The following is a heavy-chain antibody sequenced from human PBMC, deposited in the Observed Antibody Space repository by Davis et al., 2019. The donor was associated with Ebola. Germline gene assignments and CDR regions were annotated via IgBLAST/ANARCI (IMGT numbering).Heavy chain of an antibody. CDR3: AKGPWLVSYYYYGMDG. Sequence: ASVQVSCSASGYTLTSYALNSVRQAPGQGLEWMGWINTNNGNPTYAQGFTGRFVFSLDTSVSTAYLQISSLKAEDTAVYYCAKGPWLVSYYYYGMDGWGKGTTVTVPS. V-gene: IGHV7-4-1*02. J-gene: IGHJ6*04. CDR1: GYTLTSYA. D-gene: IGHD6-19*01. CDR2: INTNNGNP.